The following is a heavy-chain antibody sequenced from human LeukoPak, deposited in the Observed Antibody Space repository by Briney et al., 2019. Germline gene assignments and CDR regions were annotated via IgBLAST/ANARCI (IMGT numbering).Heavy chain of an antibody. J-gene: IGHJ4*02. CDR1: GFTFNRNA. CDR2: IGGSGDKT. Sequence: QPGRSLRLSCAASGFTFNRNAISWVRQAPGKGLEWVSTIGGSGDKTFYADSVKGRFTISRDNSKNMVHLQMNSLTGEDTALYYCVRRGDASSGWGDHDFWGQGALVTVSS. D-gene: IGHD6-19*01. CDR3: VRRGDASSGWGDHDF. V-gene: IGHV3-23*01.